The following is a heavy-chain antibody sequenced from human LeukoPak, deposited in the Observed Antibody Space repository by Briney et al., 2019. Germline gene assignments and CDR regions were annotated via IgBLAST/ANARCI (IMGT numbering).Heavy chain of an antibody. V-gene: IGHV3-23*01. J-gene: IGHJ4*02. CDR3: AKERTPRYSSAWPLDY. Sequence: GGSLRLSCAASGFTFSKYAMTWVRQAPGKGLEWVSAISSSTLKIYYADSVKGRFTISRDNSKNTLYLQMNSLRAEDTAMYYSAKERTPRYSSAWPLDYWGQGTLVTVSS. CDR1: GFTFSKYA. D-gene: IGHD6-19*01. CDR2: ISSSTLKI.